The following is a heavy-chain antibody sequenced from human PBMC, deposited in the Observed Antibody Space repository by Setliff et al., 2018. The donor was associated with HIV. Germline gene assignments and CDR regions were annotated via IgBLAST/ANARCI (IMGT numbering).Heavy chain of an antibody. CDR3: AREGGSNLPSGGEGLVNYFQYMDV. J-gene: IGHJ6*03. CDR2: IIPIFGTA. V-gene: IGHV1-69*13. Sequence: SVKVSCKASGGTFNTYAINWVRQAPGQGLEWMGGIIPIFGTADHAEKFQDRVTITADESTRTVYMELSSLRSEDTAVYYCAREGGSNLPSGGEGLVNYFQYMDVWGTGTTVTVS. CDR1: GGTFNTYA. D-gene: IGHD4-4*01.